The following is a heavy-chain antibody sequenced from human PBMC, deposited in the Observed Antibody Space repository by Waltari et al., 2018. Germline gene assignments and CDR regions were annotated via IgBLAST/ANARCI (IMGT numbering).Heavy chain of an antibody. D-gene: IGHD3-16*01. CDR3: ANGGNWGWFDP. CDR2: IYYRGYS. CDR1: GDSSTTNY. V-gene: IGHV4-59*01. Sequence: QGQRQESGPGLVKPSETLSLTCTVSGDSSTTNYWSGIRLHLRKVLEWIVCIYYRGYSPYIPAVKAVVTISVDSFKHLFSLRLTSVTAADPALYFCANGGNWGWFDPWGQGTLVTFSS. J-gene: IGHJ5*02.